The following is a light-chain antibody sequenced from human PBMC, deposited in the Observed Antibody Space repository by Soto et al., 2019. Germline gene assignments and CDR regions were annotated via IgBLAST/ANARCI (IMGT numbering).Light chain of an antibody. Sequence: VLTQPPSVSGAPGQRVTISCTGSSSNIGAGYDVHWYQQLPGTAPKLLIYGNSNRPSGVPDRFSGSKSGTSASLAITGLQAEDEADYYCQSYYSSLSGSVFGGGTKVTVL. CDR1: SSNIGAGYD. V-gene: IGLV1-40*01. CDR2: GNS. J-gene: IGLJ2*01. CDR3: QSYYSSLSGSV.